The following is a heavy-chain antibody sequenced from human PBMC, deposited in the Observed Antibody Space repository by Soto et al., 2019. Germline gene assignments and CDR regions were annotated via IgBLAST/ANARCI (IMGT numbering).Heavy chain of an antibody. J-gene: IGHJ6*01. CDR2: IKGDGSST. V-gene: IGHV3-74*01. Sequence: EVQLVESGGGLVQPGGSLRLSCAASGFTFSTYWMHWVRQAPGTGLEWVSRIKGDGSSTSYADSVKGRFTISRDNAKNTLYLQMNSLGAEDTAVYWCARGIRNYYGVDVWGPGTTVTVSS. CDR1: GFTFSTYW. CDR3: ARGIRNYYGVDV.